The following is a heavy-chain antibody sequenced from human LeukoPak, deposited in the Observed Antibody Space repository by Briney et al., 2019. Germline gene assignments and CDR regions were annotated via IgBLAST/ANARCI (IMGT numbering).Heavy chain of an antibody. D-gene: IGHD6-19*01. CDR3: AKGEYSSGWYGPRGWFDP. V-gene: IGHV4-59*08. Sequence: SETLSLTCTVSGGSISSYYWSWIRQPPGKGLEWIGYIYYSGSTNYNPSLKSRVTISVDTSKNQFSLKLSSVTAADTAVYYCAKGEYSSGWYGPRGWFDPWGQGTLVTVSS. J-gene: IGHJ5*02. CDR2: IYYSGST. CDR1: GGSISSYY.